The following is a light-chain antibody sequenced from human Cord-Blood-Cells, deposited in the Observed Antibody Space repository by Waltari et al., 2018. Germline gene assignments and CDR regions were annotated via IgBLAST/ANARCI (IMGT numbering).Light chain of an antibody. J-gene: IGKJ4*01. CDR3: QQRSNWPPALT. Sequence: EIVLTQSPATLSLSPGDRATLSCRASQSVSSYLAWYQQKPGQAPRLLIYDASNRATGIPARFSGSGSGTDFTHTISSLEPEDFAVYYCQQRSNWPPALTFGGGTKVEIK. CDR2: DAS. CDR1: QSVSSY. V-gene: IGKV3-11*01.